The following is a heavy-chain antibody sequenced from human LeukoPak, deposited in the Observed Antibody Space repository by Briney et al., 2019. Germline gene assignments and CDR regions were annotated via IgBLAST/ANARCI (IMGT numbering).Heavy chain of an antibody. CDR1: GFTFSSYS. CDR2: ISSSSSYI. V-gene: IGHV3-21*01. CDR3: ASGYSSGWFIDY. D-gene: IGHD6-19*01. J-gene: IGHJ4*02. Sequence: PGGSLRLSCAASGFTFSSYSMNWVRQAPGKGLEWVSSISSSSSYIYYADSVKGRFTISRDNAKNSLYLQTNSLRAEDTAVYYCASGYSSGWFIDYWGQGTLVTVSS.